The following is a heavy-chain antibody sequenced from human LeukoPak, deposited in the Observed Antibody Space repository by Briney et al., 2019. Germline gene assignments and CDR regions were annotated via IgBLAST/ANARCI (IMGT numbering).Heavy chain of an antibody. V-gene: IGHV1-3*01. D-gene: IGHD3-16*02. Sequence: PGASVKVSCKASGYTFTSYAMHWVRQAPGQRLEWMGWINAGNGNTKYSQKFQGRVTITRDTSTNTVYMELSSLRSEDTAIYYCARQQSAGHDYIWGTYRPFDYWGQGTLVTVSS. CDR2: INAGNGNT. CDR1: GYTFTSYA. CDR3: ARQQSAGHDYIWGTYRPFDY. J-gene: IGHJ4*02.